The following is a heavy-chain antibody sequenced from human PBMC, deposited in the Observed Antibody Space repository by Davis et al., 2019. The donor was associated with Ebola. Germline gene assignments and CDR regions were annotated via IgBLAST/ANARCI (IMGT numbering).Heavy chain of an antibody. CDR3: TCSSDGMDV. CDR2: IRSKANSYAT. D-gene: IGHD3-10*02. V-gene: IGHV3-73*01. CDR1: GFTVSSNY. J-gene: IGHJ6*02. Sequence: GGSLRLSCAASGFTVSSNYMSWVRQASGKGLEWVGRIRSKANSYATAYAASVKGRFTISRDDSKNTAYLQMNSLKTEDTAVYYCTCSSDGMDVWGQGTTVTVSS.